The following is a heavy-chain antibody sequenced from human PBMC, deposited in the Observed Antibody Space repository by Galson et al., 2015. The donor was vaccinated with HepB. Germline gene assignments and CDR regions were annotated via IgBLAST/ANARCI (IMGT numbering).Heavy chain of an antibody. V-gene: IGHV3-33*08. Sequence: SLRLSCAASGFTFSRNGMHWVRQAPGKGLEWVAVIWHDRSNSYYADSVKGRFTISRDNSKNTLYLQMNSRRAADTAVYYCARRGGSRLTATFDLWGQGVVVTVPS. CDR3: ARRGGSRLTATFDL. D-gene: IGHD2-15*01. CDR1: GFTFSRNG. CDR2: IWHDRSNS. J-gene: IGHJ4*02.